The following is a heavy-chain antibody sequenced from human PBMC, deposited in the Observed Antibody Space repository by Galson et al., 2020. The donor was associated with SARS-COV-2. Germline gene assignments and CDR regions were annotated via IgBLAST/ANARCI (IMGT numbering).Heavy chain of an antibody. D-gene: IGHD3-22*01. CDR1: GFTFSSYA. J-gene: IGHJ2*01. Sequence: GGSLRLSCAASGFTFSSYAMSWVRQAPGKGLEWVSAISGSGGSTYYADSVKGRFTISRDNSKNTLYLQMNSLRAEDTAVYYCRAVGDSSGYSQGLAYWYFDLWGRGTLVTVSS. V-gene: IGHV3-23*01. CDR2: ISGSGGST. CDR3: RAVGDSSGYSQGLAYWYFDL.